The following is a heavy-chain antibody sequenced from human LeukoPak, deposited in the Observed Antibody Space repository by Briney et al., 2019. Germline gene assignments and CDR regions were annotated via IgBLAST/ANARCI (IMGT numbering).Heavy chain of an antibody. Sequence: SETLSLTCSVSGGSISSYYWSWIRQPAGKGLEWIGRIYTSGSTNYNPSLKSRVTMSVDASKNQFSLKLSSVTAADTAVYYCARVGGLFSWFDPWGQGTLVTVSS. V-gene: IGHV4-4*07. CDR2: IYTSGST. J-gene: IGHJ5*02. CDR3: ARVGGLFSWFDP. CDR1: GGSISSYY. D-gene: IGHD3-10*01.